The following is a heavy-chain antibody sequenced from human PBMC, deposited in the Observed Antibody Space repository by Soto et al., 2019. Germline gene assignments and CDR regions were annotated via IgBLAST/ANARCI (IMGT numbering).Heavy chain of an antibody. J-gene: IGHJ4*02. V-gene: IGHV1-46*01. CDR3: ARPRSQVWFGEPMYYFDY. CDR2: INPSGGST. Sequence: GASVKVSCKASGYTFTSYYMHWVRQAPGQGLEWMGIINPSGGSTSYAQKFQGRVTMTRDTSTSTVYMELSSLRSEDTAVYYCARPRSQVWFGEPMYYFDYWGQGTLVTVSS. CDR1: GYTFTSYY. D-gene: IGHD3-10*01.